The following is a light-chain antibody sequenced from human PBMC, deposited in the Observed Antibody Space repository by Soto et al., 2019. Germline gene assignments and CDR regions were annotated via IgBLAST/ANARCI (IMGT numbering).Light chain of an antibody. CDR2: DAS. J-gene: IGKJ1*01. Sequence: DSQMTQSPSALSASVGDRVTITCRASQSVNNWLAWYQQKPGKAPKLLIYDASYLESGVPSRFSGSGSGTEFTLTISSLQPDDFATYYCQPYNTYSGTFGQGTKV. V-gene: IGKV1-5*01. CDR1: QSVNNW. CDR3: QPYNTYSGT.